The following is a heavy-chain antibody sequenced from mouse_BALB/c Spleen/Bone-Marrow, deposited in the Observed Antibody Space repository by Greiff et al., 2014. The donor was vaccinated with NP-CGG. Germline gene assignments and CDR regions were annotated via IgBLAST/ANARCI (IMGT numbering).Heavy chain of an antibody. Sequence: VQRVESGAELVRPGTSVKVSCKGSGYAFTNYLIEWVKQRPGQGLEWIGVINSGSGGTKYNEKFKGKATLTADKSSSTAYMQLSSPTSDDSAVYFCARAITDAMDYWGQGTSVTVSS. D-gene: IGHD2-4*01. CDR1: GYAFTNYL. CDR2: INSGSGGT. V-gene: IGHV1-54*01. J-gene: IGHJ4*01. CDR3: ARAITDAMDY.